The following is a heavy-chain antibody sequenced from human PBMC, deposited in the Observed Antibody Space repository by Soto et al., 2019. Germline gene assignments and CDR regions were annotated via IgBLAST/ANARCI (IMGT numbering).Heavy chain of an antibody. CDR3: ARVRAELGYCSGGSCLQDYYGMDV. V-gene: IGHV1-18*01. D-gene: IGHD2-15*01. Sequence: QVQLVQSGAEVKKPGASVTVSCKASGYTFTSYGISWVRQAPGQGLEWRGWMDTYNGNTDYGQKFQGRDTMTTETHTSTAYMELRSLRSDDTAVDYCARVRAELGYCSGGSCLQDYYGMDVWGQGTTVTVSS. J-gene: IGHJ6*02. CDR1: GYTFTSYG. CDR2: MDTYNGNT.